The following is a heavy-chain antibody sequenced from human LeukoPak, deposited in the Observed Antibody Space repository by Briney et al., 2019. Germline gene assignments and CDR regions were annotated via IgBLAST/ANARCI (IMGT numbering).Heavy chain of an antibody. V-gene: IGHV4-34*01. Sequence: SETLSLTCAVYGGSFSGYYWSWIRQPPAKGLEWIGEIYHSGSTNYNPSLKSRVTISVDTSKNQFSLKLSSVTAADTAVYYCARGYFDWLLSTRRPPYYYYYMDVWGKGTTVTISS. CDR3: ARGYFDWLLSTRRPPYYYYYMDV. J-gene: IGHJ6*03. D-gene: IGHD3-9*01. CDR1: GGSFSGYY. CDR2: IYHSGST.